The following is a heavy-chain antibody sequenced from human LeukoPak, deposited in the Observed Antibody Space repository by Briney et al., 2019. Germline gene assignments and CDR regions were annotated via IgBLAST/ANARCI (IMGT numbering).Heavy chain of an antibody. J-gene: IGHJ4*02. CDR1: GFTFSSYW. CDR3: ARFYCSSTSCYARWVDY. D-gene: IGHD2-2*01. CDR2: IKQDGSEK. V-gene: IGHV3-7*01. Sequence: GGSLRLSCAASGFTFSSYWMSWVRQAPGKGLEWVANIKQDGSEKYYVDSVKGRFTISRDNAKNSLYLQMNSPRAEDTAVYYCARFYCSSTSCYARWVDYWGQGTLVTVSS.